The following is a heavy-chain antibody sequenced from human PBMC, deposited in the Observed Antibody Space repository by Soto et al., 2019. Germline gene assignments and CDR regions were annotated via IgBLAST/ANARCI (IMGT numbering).Heavy chain of an antibody. V-gene: IGHV3-33*01. CDR2: IWYAGSNK. CDR1: GFTFSSYA. CDR3: GSDGGGDYYDSSGGYYYYGMDV. Sequence: QVQLVESGGGVVQPGRSLRLSCAASGFTFSSYAMHWVRQAPGKGLEWVAVIWYAGSNKYYADSVKGRFTISRDNSKKTCYLHMNRLKADDMAVDYWGSDGGGDYYDSSGGYYYYGMDVWGQGTTVTVSS. D-gene: IGHD3-22*01. J-gene: IGHJ6*02.